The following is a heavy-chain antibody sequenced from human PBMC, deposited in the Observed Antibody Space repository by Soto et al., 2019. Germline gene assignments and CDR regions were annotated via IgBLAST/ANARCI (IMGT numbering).Heavy chain of an antibody. Sequence: EVQLVESGGGLVQPGGSLRLSCAASGFTLSSYDIHWVRQATGEGLAWVSGIGSGGDTHYADSVKGRFIISREDGKNSLYRKMNNLRVGDAAVYYCTRKTPPTGMEVWGQGATVTVSS. CDR1: GFTLSSYD. V-gene: IGHV3-13*01. CDR3: TRKTPPTGMEV. J-gene: IGHJ6*02. D-gene: IGHD3-9*01. CDR2: IGSGGDT.